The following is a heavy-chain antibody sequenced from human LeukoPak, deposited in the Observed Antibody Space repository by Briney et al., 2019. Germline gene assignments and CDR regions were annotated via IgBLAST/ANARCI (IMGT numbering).Heavy chain of an antibody. CDR2: ISGSGGST. CDR3: AKRRSSGFDY. J-gene: IGHJ4*02. D-gene: IGHD6-6*01. CDR1: GFTFSSYA. Sequence: GGSLRPSCAASGFTFSSYAMSWVRQAPGKGLEWVSIISGSGGSTYYADSVKGRFTISRDNSKNTLYLQMNSLRAEDTAIYYCAKRRSSGFDYWGQGTLVTVSS. V-gene: IGHV3-23*01.